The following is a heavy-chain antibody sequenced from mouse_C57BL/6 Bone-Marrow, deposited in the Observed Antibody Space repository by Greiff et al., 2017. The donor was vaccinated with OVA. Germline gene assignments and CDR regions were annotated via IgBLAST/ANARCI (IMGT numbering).Heavy chain of an antibody. D-gene: IGHD2-1*01. Sequence: LVESGAELVKPGASVKLSCTASGFNIKDYYMHWVKQRTEQGLEWIGRIDPEDGETKSAPKFQGKATITVATSSNTAYLQLSSLTTEDTAVYYCARSRAMVTTTYWYFDVWGTGTTVTVSS. J-gene: IGHJ1*03. V-gene: IGHV14-2*01. CDR2: IDPEDGET. CDR1: GFNIKDYY. CDR3: ARSRAMVTTTYWYFDV.